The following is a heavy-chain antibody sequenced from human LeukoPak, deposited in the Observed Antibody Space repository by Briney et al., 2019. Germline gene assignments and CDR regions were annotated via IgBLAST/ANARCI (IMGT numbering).Heavy chain of an antibody. CDR3: ARKSASGYYSNFDY. Sequence: ASVKVSCMASGYTFTDSYMHWVRQAPGQGLKWMGWINPYSGGTNYAQEFQGRVTMTRDTSISTAYMELSRLTSDDTAVYYCARKSASGYYSNFDYWGQGTLVTVSS. CDR2: INPYSGGT. D-gene: IGHD3-22*01. V-gene: IGHV1-2*02. CDR1: GYTFTDSY. J-gene: IGHJ4*02.